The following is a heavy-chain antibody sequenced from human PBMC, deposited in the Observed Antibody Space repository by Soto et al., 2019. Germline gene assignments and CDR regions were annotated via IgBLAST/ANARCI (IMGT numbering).Heavy chain of an antibody. J-gene: IGHJ4*02. CDR2: MYNTGST. V-gene: IGHV4-59*12. Sequence: SETLSLTCTVSGGSISGYYLSWIRQPPGKGLEWIGYMYNTGSTVYNPSFKSRVNISVDTSKNQFSLKMTSVTAADTAVFYCARVGYYASSGYYYSTPAFDYWGQGTLVTVS. CDR1: GGSISGYY. D-gene: IGHD3-22*01. CDR3: ARVGYYASSGYYYSTPAFDY.